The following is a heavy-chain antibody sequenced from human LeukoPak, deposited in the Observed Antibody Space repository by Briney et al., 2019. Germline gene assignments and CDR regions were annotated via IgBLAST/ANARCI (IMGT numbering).Heavy chain of an antibody. D-gene: IGHD6-19*01. J-gene: IGHJ4*02. CDR1: GGSISSSSYY. Sequence: PSETLSLTCTISGGSISSSSYYWGWIRQPPGKGLAWIGRIYYSGRTYYNPSLNSRVTISVDTSNNQFSLKLSSVTAADTAVYFCARPAVAGWATHFDYWGQGTLVTVSS. CDR2: IYYSGRT. V-gene: IGHV4-39*01. CDR3: ARPAVAGWATHFDY.